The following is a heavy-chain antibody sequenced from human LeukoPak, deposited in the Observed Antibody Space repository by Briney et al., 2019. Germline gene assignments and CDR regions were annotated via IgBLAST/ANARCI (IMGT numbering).Heavy chain of an antibody. CDR1: GYTFSNYG. V-gene: IGHV1-18*01. D-gene: IGHD3-10*01. J-gene: IGHJ4*02. CDR3: ARDAYGSGSVDY. CDR2: ISAYNGHT. Sequence: GASVKVSCKASGYTFSNYGISWVRQAPGQGPEWMGWISAYNGHTNYAQKFQGRVIMTTDTSTSTAYMELRSLRSDDTAVYYCARDAYGSGSVDYWGQGTLVTVSS.